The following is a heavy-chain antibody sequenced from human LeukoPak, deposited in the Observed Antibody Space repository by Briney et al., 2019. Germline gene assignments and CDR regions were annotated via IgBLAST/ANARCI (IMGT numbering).Heavy chain of an antibody. Sequence: GGSLRLSCTASGFTFGDYAVSWVRQAPGKGLEWVGFIRSKAYGGTTEYAASVKARFTISRDDSKSIAYLQMNSLKTEDTAVYYCTGDHGGTRTNYWGQGTLVTVSS. CDR3: TGDHGGTRTNY. J-gene: IGHJ4*02. D-gene: IGHD2-8*01. CDR2: IRSKAYGGTT. V-gene: IGHV3-49*04. CDR1: GFTFGDYA.